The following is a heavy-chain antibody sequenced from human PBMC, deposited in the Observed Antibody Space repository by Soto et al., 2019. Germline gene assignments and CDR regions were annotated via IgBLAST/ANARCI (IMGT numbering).Heavy chain of an antibody. D-gene: IGHD1-26*01. Sequence: GASVKVSCKASGGTFSSYAISWVRQAPGQGLEWMGGIIPIFGTANYAQKFQGRVTITADESTSTAYMELSSLRSEDTAVYYCARLRISGNYYPKYPYYFDHWGQGTLVTVSS. CDR1: GGTFSSYA. CDR3: ARLRISGNYYPKYPYYFDH. CDR2: IIPIFGTA. V-gene: IGHV1-69*13. J-gene: IGHJ4*02.